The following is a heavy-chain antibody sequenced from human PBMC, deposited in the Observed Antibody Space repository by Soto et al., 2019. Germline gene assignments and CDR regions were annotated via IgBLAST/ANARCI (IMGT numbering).Heavy chain of an antibody. V-gene: IGHV3-23*01. CDR2: ISGSGGST. J-gene: IGHJ4*02. D-gene: IGHD4-17*01. CDR1: GVTFISYA. CDR3: AKVDYGAYEGADDY. Sequence: EVQLLESGGVVGQPGWSLRLSCAASGVTFISYAMSWVRQAPGKGLEWVSAISGSGGSTYYADSLKGRFTLSRDNSKNTLYLQMNSLRAADTAVYSCAKVDYGAYEGADDYWGQGTLVTVSS.